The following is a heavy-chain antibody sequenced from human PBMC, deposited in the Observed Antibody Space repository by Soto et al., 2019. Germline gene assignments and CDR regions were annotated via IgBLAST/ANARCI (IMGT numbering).Heavy chain of an antibody. J-gene: IGHJ4*02. V-gene: IGHV1-46*01. CDR2: INPHGGST. Sequence: ASVKVSCKAPGDTFTSYYLNWVRQAPGQGLEWMGVINPHGGSTKYAQKFQGRVTMTTDTSTSIAYMELRSLTSEDTAVYYCAKPGITGTEFDYWGQGTLVTVSS. D-gene: IGHD1-20*01. CDR3: AKPGITGTEFDY. CDR1: GDTFTSYY.